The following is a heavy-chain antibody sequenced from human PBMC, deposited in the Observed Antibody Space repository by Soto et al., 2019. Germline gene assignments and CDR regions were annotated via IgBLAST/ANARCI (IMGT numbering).Heavy chain of an antibody. D-gene: IGHD6-6*01. Sequence: PVGSLRLACAASGISFSRYSMHWVRQPAGKGLEWVGVISDDGRKKTYAAFVRGRFTISRDNSKNMVYLQMNSLSVEDTAVYYCARDLIEYSSSNWFDPWGQGTLVTVSS. CDR2: ISDDGRKK. V-gene: IGHV3-30*04. CDR1: GISFSRYS. J-gene: IGHJ5*02. CDR3: ARDLIEYSSSNWFDP.